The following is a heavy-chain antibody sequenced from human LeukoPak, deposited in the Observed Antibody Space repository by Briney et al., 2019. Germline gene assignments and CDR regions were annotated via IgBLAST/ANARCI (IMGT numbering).Heavy chain of an antibody. CDR1: GGSFSGFY. CDR3: ASRSVQRENWFDP. Sequence: SETLSLTCAVYGGSFSGFYWSWIRQPPGKGLEWIGEINHSGSTNYNPSLKSRVTISVETSKNQFSLKLSSVTAADTAVYYCASRSVQRENWFDPWGQGTLVTVSS. J-gene: IGHJ5*02. V-gene: IGHV4-34*01. CDR2: INHSGST. D-gene: IGHD1-1*01.